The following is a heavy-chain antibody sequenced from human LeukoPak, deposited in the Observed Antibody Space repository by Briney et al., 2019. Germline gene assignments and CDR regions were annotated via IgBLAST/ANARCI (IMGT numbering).Heavy chain of an antibody. CDR3: AKDLRTSRGYSGSFTGTIDY. CDR2: MSDSGGRT. V-gene: IGHV3-23*01. CDR1: GITLSNYG. D-gene: IGHD5-12*01. J-gene: IGHJ4*02. Sequence: GGSLRLSCAVSGITLSNYGMSWVRQAPGKGLEWVAGMSDSGGRTNYADSVKGRFTISRDNPKNTLYLQMNSLRAEDTAVYYCAKDLRTSRGYSGSFTGTIDYWGQGTLVTVSS.